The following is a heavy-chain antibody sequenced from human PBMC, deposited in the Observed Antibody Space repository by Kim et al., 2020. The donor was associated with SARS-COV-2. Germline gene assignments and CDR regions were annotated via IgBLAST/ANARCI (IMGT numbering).Heavy chain of an antibody. J-gene: IGHJ4*01. CDR3: ARGTIALMVYAIVEYYFDY. V-gene: IGHV3-7*01. CDR1: GFTFSSYW. Sequence: GGSLRLSCVASGFTFSSYWMSWVRQAPGKGLEWVANIKQDGSEKYYVDSVKGRFTISRDNAKNSLYLQMNSLRPEDTAVYYCARGTIALMVYAIVEYYFDYWGHGTLVNVSS. CDR2: IKQDGSEK. D-gene: IGHD2-8*01.